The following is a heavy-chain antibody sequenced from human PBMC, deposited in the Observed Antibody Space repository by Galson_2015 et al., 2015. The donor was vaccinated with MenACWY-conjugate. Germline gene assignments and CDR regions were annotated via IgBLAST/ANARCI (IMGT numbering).Heavy chain of an antibody. CDR1: GYIFTDYW. Sequence: QSGAEVKKPGESLKISCKGSGYIFTDYWIGWVRQMPGQGLEWMGIIYAGDSDIRYSPSFQGHVTISADKSISTAYLQWSSLKASDIAIYYCARLFNARPAYYYYYMDVWGKGTTVTVSS. J-gene: IGHJ6*03. D-gene: IGHD3-3*01. CDR3: ARLFNARPAYYYYYMDV. CDR2: IYAGDSDI. V-gene: IGHV5-51*01.